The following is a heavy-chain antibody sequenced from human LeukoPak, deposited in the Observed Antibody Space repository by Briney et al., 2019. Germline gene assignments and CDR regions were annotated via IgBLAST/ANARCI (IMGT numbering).Heavy chain of an antibody. Sequence: RPGGSPRLSCAASGFIFSSYWMHWVRQAPGKGLVWVSRINSDGSSTSYADSVKGRFTISRDNAKNTLYLQMNSLRAEDTAVYYCARRVVVPAAPYYFDYWGQGTLVTVSS. J-gene: IGHJ4*02. V-gene: IGHV3-74*01. CDR2: INSDGSST. CDR1: GFIFSSYW. D-gene: IGHD2-2*01. CDR3: ARRVVVPAAPYYFDY.